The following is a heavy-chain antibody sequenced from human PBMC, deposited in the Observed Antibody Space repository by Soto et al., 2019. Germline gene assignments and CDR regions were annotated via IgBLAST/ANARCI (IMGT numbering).Heavy chain of an antibody. V-gene: IGHV4-34*01. CDR3: ARVGVTHYDFWSGYDRRECYYYMDV. J-gene: IGHJ6*03. CDR2: INHSGST. CDR1: GGSFSGYY. D-gene: IGHD3-3*01. Sequence: QVYLQQWGAGLLKPSETLSLTCAVYGGSFSGYYWSWIRQPPGKGLEWNGEINHSGSTNYNPSLKSRVTISVDTSKNQFSLKLSSVTAADTAVYYCARVGVTHYDFWSGYDRRECYYYMDVWGKGPTVTVSS.